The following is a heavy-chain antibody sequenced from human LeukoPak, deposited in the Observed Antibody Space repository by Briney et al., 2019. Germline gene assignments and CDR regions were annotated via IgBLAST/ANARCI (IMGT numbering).Heavy chain of an antibody. J-gene: IGHJ4*02. V-gene: IGHV3-74*01. CDR3: ARGDRITMIVVAQSLDY. D-gene: IGHD3-22*01. Sequence: GGSLRLSCAASGFTFSSYWMHWVRQAPGKGLVWVSRINSDGSSTSYADSVKGRFTISRDNAKNTLYLQMNSLRAEDTAVYYCARGDRITMIVVAQSLDYWGQGTLVTVSS. CDR1: GFTFSSYW. CDR2: INSDGSST.